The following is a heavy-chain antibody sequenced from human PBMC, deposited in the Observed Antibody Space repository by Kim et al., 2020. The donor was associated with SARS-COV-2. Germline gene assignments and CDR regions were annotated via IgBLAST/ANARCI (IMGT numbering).Heavy chain of an antibody. CDR2: ISAYNGNT. J-gene: IGHJ6*02. CDR1: GYTFTSYG. CDR3: AREGGVAGAGYYYYGMDV. D-gene: IGHD3-16*01. V-gene: IGHV1-18*04. Sequence: ASVKVSCKASGYTFTSYGISWVRQAPGQGLEWMGWISAYNGNTNYAQKLQGRVTMTTDTSTSTAYMELRSLRSDDTAVYYCAREGGVAGAGYYYYGMDVWGQGTTVTVSS.